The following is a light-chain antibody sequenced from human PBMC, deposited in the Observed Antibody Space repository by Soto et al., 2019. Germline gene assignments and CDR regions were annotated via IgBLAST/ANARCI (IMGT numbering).Light chain of an antibody. CDR3: HQYNKWPPIT. V-gene: IGKV3-15*01. Sequence: EIVMTQSPATLSVSPGERATLSCRVSHSVRSDLAWYQQKPGQSPRLLIFDASTRATGIPARFSGSGSGTEFTLTISNLQSEDFAVYYCHQYNKWPPITFGQGTRLEIK. CDR1: HSVRSD. J-gene: IGKJ5*01. CDR2: DAS.